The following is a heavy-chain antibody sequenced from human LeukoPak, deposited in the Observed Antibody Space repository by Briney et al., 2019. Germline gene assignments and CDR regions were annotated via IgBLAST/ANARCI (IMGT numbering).Heavy chain of an antibody. J-gene: IGHJ3*02. CDR3: ARDPHDYGDYGAFDI. D-gene: IGHD4-17*01. CDR2: ISYDGSNK. V-gene: IGHV3-30*07. Sequence: GGSLRLSCAASGFTFSSYAMHWVRQAPGKGLEWVAVISYDGSNKYYEDSVKGRFTISRDNSKNTLYLQMNSLGAEDTAVYYCARDPHDYGDYGAFDIWGQGTMVTVSS. CDR1: GFTFSSYA.